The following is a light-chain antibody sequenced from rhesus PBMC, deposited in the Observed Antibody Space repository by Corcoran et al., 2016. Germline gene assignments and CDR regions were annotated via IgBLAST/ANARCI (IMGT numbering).Light chain of an antibody. CDR3: QHYYSTPPS. V-gene: IGKV1-25*01. Sequence: DIQMTQSPSSLSASVGDRVTITCRASQGITNDLAWYQQKPGETPKLLIYEASSLRSGIPSRFSGSGSGTDFTLTISSLQSEDFATYYCQHYYSTPPSFGQGTKVEIK. CDR2: EAS. CDR1: QGITND. J-gene: IGKJ2*01.